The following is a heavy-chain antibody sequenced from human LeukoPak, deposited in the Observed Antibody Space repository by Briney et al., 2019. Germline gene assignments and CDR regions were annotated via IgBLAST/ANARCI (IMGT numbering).Heavy chain of an antibody. D-gene: IGHD2-21*02. CDR1: GFTFSNAW. CDR2: IKSKTDGGTT. CDR3: TTEDVVVTAAVDY. J-gene: IGHJ4*02. V-gene: IGHV3-15*07. Sequence: KPGGSLRLSCAASGFTFSNAWMNWVRQAPGKGLEWVGRIKSKTDGGTTDCAAPVKGRFTISRDDSKNTLYLQMNSLKTEDTAVYYCTTEDVVVTAAVDYWGQGTLVTVSS.